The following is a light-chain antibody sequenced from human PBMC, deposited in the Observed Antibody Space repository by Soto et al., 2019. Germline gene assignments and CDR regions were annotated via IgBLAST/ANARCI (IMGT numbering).Light chain of an antibody. V-gene: IGLV2-8*01. CDR2: EVS. Sequence: QSVLTQPPSASGSPGRTVTIPWTGTSGDVSGYNYVSWYQQHPGKAPKLIISEVSKRPSGVPDRFSGSKSGNTASLTVSGLQAEDEADYYCTSHAGSNNYVFGTGTKVTVL. CDR3: TSHAGSNNYV. J-gene: IGLJ1*01. CDR1: SGDVSGYNY.